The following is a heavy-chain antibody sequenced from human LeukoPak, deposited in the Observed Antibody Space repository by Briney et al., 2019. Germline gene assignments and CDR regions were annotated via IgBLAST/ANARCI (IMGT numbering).Heavy chain of an antibody. D-gene: IGHD3-10*02. CDR2: RNQDGTEI. J-gene: IGHJ4*02. CDR3: ARDLYGGFFDY. CDR1: GFTFSTYW. V-gene: IGHV3-7*04. Sequence: QPGGSLRLSCASSGFTFSTYWMAWVRQTPGKGLEWLANRNQDGTEINYVDSVKGRLTISRDNGKNSLYMQMHSLRVEDTAVYYCARDLYGGFFDYCGQGTLVTVSS.